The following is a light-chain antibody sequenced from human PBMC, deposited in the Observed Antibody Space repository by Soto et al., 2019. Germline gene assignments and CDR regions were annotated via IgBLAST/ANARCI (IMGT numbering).Light chain of an antibody. CDR3: QNYNSYSEA. CDR2: DAS. Sequence: EIVLTQSPATLSLSPGERATLSCRAGQNIGTSLVWSQQKPGQSPRLLIYDASHRATGVPSRFSGSGSGTELTLTISRLQPDDFATYYCQNYNSYSEACGQGTKVDIK. V-gene: IGKV3-11*01. CDR1: QNIGTS. J-gene: IGKJ1*01.